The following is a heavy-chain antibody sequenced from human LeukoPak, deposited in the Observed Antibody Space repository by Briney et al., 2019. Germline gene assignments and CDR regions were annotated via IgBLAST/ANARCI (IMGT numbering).Heavy chain of an antibody. D-gene: IGHD3-3*01. J-gene: IGHJ6*02. Sequence: ASVKVSCKAPGYTFTSYGISWVRQAPGQGLEWMGWISAYNGNTNYAQKFQGRVTMTRNTSISTAYMELSSLRSEDTAVYYCARVLSYDFWSGYFKGYYYGMDVWGQGTTVTVSS. V-gene: IGHV1-18*01. CDR1: GYTFTSYG. CDR2: ISAYNGNT. CDR3: ARVLSYDFWSGYFKGYYYGMDV.